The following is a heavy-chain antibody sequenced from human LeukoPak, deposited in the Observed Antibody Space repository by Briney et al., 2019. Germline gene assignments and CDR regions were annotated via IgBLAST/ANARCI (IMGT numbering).Heavy chain of an antibody. V-gene: IGHV4-61*09. CDR1: GGSISSGNYY. J-gene: IGHJ4*02. D-gene: IGHD3-3*01. CDR2: IYTSGT. CDR3: ARDSLYNFWSGYYHTTYCFDY. Sequence: SETLSLTCTVSGGSISSGNYYWSWIRQPAGKGLEWIGHIYTSGTTYTPSLKSRVTISVDTSKNQFSLNLSSMTAADTAVYYCARDSLYNFWSGYYHTTYCFDYWGQGTLVTVSS.